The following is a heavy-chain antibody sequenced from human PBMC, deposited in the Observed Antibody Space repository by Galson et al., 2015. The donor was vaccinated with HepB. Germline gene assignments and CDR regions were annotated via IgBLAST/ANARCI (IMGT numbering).Heavy chain of an antibody. CDR3: VRDERRMWNK. J-gene: IGHJ4*01. V-gene: IGHV3-7*03. CDR1: GFTFPNYW. D-gene: IGHD1/OR15-1a*01. Sequence: SLRLSCAASGFTFPNYWMSWIRQAPGKGLEWVASIKQDGSRTNYVDSVKGRFIVSRDNSKRSVYLQMDRLRVDDTAVYYCVRDERRMWNKWGNGTLVIVSS. CDR2: IKQDGSRT.